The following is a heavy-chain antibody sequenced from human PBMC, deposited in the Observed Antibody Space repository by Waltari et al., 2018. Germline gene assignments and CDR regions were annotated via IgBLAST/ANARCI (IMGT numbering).Heavy chain of an antibody. D-gene: IGHD6-19*01. CDR3: ARGRMGNIAVAGTRSLGIDY. Sequence: QVQLVQSGAEVKKPGASVKVSCKASGYTFTSYGISWVRQAPGQGLEWMGWISAYNGNTNYAQKLQCRVTMTTDTSTSTAYMELRSLRSDDTAVYYCARGRMGNIAVAGTRSLGIDYWGQGTLVTVSS. V-gene: IGHV1-18*01. CDR2: ISAYNGNT. J-gene: IGHJ4*02. CDR1: GYTFTSYG.